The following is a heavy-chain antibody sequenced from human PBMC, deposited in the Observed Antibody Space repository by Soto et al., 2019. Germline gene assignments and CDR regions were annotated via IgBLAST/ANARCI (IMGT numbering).Heavy chain of an antibody. V-gene: IGHV3-30*18. CDR1: GFTFSSYG. CDR2: ISYDGSNK. D-gene: IGHD5-18*01. J-gene: IGHJ6*02. Sequence: QVQLVESGGGVVQPGRSLRLPCAASGFTFSSYGMHWVRQAPGKGLEWVAVISYDGSNKYYADSVKGRFTISRDNSKNTLYLQMNSLRAEDTAVYYCAKVSDGYTYDPYYYHAMDVWGQGTTVTVSS. CDR3: AKVSDGYTYDPYYYHAMDV.